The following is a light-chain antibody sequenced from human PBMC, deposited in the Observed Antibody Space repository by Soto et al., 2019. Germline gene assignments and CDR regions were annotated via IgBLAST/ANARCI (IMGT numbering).Light chain of an antibody. Sequence: DIHMAQSPSSVSASVGDTVAITCRASQSISSYLNWYQQKPGKAPKLLIYAASSLQSGVPSRFSGSGSGTDFTLTISSLQPEDFATYYCQQSYSTPVTFGQGTRLEIK. CDR1: QSISSY. CDR2: AAS. CDR3: QQSYSTPVT. V-gene: IGKV1-39*01. J-gene: IGKJ5*01.